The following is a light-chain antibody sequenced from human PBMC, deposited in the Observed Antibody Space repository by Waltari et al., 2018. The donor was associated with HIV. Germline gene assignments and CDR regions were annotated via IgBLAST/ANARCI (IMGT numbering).Light chain of an antibody. CDR3: QQSDSLPYT. CDR1: QSIATF. CDR2: TAS. Sequence: DIQMTRSPSSLSALVGARVTITCRASQSIATFLNWYQQKPGKAPTLLISTASNLQSGVPSRFSGSGSGTDFTLTISTLQPGDIATYYCQQSDSLPYTFGQGTKLEIK. J-gene: IGKJ2*01. V-gene: IGKV1-39*01.